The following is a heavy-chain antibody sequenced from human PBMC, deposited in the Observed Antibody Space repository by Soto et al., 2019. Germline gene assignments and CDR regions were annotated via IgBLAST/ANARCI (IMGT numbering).Heavy chain of an antibody. CDR1: GYILTGSS. CDR2: IDPNSVAT. V-gene: IGHV1-2*02. Sequence: QVYLVQPGAEVRRPGASVKVACTVFGYILTGSSLHWVRQAPGQGLEWMGWIDPNSVATNSAERFHGRVSMTRDTSISAAYLELSSLRSDDTAVYYCARGYGSSPNMELRFGMDVWGQGTTISVSS. J-gene: IGHJ6*02. D-gene: IGHD5-18*01. CDR3: ARGYGSSPNMELRFGMDV.